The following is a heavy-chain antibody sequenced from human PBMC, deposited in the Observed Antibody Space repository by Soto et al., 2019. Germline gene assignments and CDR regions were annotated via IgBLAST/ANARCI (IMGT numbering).Heavy chain of an antibody. D-gene: IGHD6-19*01. Sequence: PGGSLRLSCAASGFTFSSYSMNWVRQAPGKGLEWVSHISSNVKTIYYADSVKGRFTVSRDNAKNSVYLQMNSLRAEDTAVYYCARDTFYGHTCGWPLFQHWGQGTLVTVSS. J-gene: IGHJ1*01. V-gene: IGHV3-48*01. CDR1: GFTFSSYS. CDR3: ARDTFYGHTCGWPLFQH. CDR2: ISSNVKTI.